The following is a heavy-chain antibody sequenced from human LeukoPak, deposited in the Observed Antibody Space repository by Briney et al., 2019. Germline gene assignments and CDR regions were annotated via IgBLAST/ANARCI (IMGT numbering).Heavy chain of an antibody. Sequence: GGSLRLSCAASGFTFSSYSMNWVRQAPGKGLEWVSSISSSSSYIYYADSVKGRFTISRDNAKNSLYLQMNSLRAEDTAVYYCAREERNYDFWSGYYYYYMDVWGKGTTVTVSS. J-gene: IGHJ6*03. CDR2: ISSSSSYI. CDR3: AREERNYDFWSGYYYYYMDV. CDR1: GFTFSSYS. V-gene: IGHV3-21*01. D-gene: IGHD3-3*01.